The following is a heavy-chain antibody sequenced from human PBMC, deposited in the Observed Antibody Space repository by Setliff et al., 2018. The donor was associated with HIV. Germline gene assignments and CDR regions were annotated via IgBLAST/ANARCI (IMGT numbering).Heavy chain of an antibody. V-gene: IGHV4-39*01. CDR1: DGSVSSSSYY. D-gene: IGHD3-22*01. CDR2: IYAGGST. Sequence: NPSETLSLTCTVSDGSVSSSSYYWAWIRQSPGKGLEWIGSIYAGGSTNYNPSLKSRVTISVDTSKNQFSLKLRSVTAADTAIYYCARSDLDNGSGYFDYYSYYMDVWGRGTTVTVSS. J-gene: IGHJ6*03. CDR3: ARSDLDNGSGYFDYYSYYMDV.